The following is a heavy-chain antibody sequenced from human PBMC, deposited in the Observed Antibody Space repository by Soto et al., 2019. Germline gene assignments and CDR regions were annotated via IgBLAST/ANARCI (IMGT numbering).Heavy chain of an antibody. CDR2: MSYSGST. V-gene: IGHV4-39*01. D-gene: IGHD5-12*01. CDR3: ARHRVPSVYDPIPGCFDS. Sequence: QLQLQESGPGLVKPSETLSLTCTVSGGSLSSSSSYWGWIRQPPGRGLEWLGSMSYSGSTYHNPSLKRRVTLSVDTSQSRFSLKLTSVTAADTAVYYCARHRVPSVYDPIPGCFDSWGQGILVTASS. J-gene: IGHJ4*02. CDR1: GGSLSSSSSY.